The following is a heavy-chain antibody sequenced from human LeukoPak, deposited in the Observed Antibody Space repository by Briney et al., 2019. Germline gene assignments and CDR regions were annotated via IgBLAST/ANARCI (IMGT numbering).Heavy chain of an antibody. CDR2: INGSGDNM. CDR3: ARDGYSGSYYRLYYFFMDV. D-gene: IGHD1-26*01. V-gene: IGHV3-23*01. Sequence: GGSLRLSCLASKFTFNNYAMNWVRQAPGKGLEWVSSINGSGDNMDYADSVQGRFTISRDNSENTLYLQMNSLRGEDTAVYYCARDGYSGSYYRLYYFFMDVWGKGTTVTVSS. J-gene: IGHJ6*03. CDR1: KFTFNNYA.